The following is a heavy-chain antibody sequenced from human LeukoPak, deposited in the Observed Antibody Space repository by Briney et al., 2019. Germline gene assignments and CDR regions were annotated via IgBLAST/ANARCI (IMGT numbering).Heavy chain of an antibody. D-gene: IGHD3-10*01. CDR3: ARGDGEEPFDY. CDR1: GGSISSSSYY. J-gene: IGHJ4*02. V-gene: IGHV4-39*07. CDR2: IYYSGST. Sequence: PSETLSLTCTVSGGSISSSSYYWGWIRQPPGKGLEWIGSIYYSGSTYYNPSLKSRVTISVDTSKNQFSLKLSSVTAADTAVYYCARGDGEEPFDYWGQGTLVTVSS.